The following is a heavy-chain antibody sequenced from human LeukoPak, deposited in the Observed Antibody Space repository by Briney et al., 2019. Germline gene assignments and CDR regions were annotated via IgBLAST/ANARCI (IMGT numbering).Heavy chain of an antibody. D-gene: IGHD3-10*01. CDR3: ASYGGDATPLDY. CDR2: ISSSSSYI. V-gene: IGHV3-21*01. J-gene: IGHJ4*02. CDR1: GFTFSSYS. Sequence: PGGSLRLSCAASGFTFSSYSMNWVRQAPGKGLEWVSSISSSSSYIYYADSVKGRFTISRDNAKNSLYLQMNSLRAEDTAVYYCASYGGDATPLDYWGQGTLVTVSS.